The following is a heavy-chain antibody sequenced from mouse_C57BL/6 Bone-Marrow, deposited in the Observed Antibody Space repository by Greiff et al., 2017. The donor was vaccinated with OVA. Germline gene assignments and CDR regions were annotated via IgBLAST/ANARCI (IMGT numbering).Heavy chain of an antibody. CDR3: ARRYYGNVDY. J-gene: IGHJ2*01. CDR2: INPNNGGT. Sequence: EVQLQQSGPELVKPGASVKISCKASGYTFTDYYMNWVKQSHGKSLEWIGDINPNNGGTSYNQKFKGKATLTVDKSSSTAYMELRSLTSEDSAVYYCARRYYGNVDYWGQGTTLTVSS. D-gene: IGHD2-1*01. CDR1: GYTFTDYY. V-gene: IGHV1-26*01.